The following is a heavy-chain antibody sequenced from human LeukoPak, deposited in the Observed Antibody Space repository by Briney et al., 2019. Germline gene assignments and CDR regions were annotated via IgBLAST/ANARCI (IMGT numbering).Heavy chain of an antibody. CDR3: AKASPVLRFLEWLSFDY. CDR1: GFTFSTYA. J-gene: IGHJ4*02. Sequence: PGGSLRLSCAASGFTFSTYAMSWVRQAPGKGLEWVSAISGGGGSTYYADSVKGRFTISRDNSKNTVYLQMNSLRAEDTAVYYCAKASPVLRFLEWLSFDYWGQGTLVTVSS. D-gene: IGHD3-3*01. CDR2: ISGGGGST. V-gene: IGHV3-23*01.